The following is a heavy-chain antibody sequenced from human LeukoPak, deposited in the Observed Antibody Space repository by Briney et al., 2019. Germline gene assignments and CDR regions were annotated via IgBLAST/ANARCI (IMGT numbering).Heavy chain of an antibody. Sequence: PGGSLRLSCAASGFTFSRYAMNWVRQAPGKGLEWVSLISTSGNTHYADSVEGRFTISRDNSKNTLYLQMNSLRAEDTAVYHCAKDLDSSGDYSYRYGGQGTRVTVSS. D-gene: IGHD3-22*01. CDR1: GFTFSRYA. CDR2: ISTSGNT. CDR3: AKDLDSSGDYSYRY. V-gene: IGHV3-23*01. J-gene: IGHJ4*02.